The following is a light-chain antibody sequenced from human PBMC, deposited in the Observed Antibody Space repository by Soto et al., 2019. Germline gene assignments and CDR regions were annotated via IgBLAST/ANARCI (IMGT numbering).Light chain of an antibody. V-gene: IGKV3-20*01. Sequence: LTQSQGTLSLSPGEIATLSCRASQSVSTYLAWYQQQPGQAPRLLIYGASSRATGIPDRFSGSGSGTDFTLTISRLEPEDSAVYYCQQYGRTFGGGTKVDI. CDR3: QQYGRT. J-gene: IGKJ4*01. CDR1: QSVSTY. CDR2: GAS.